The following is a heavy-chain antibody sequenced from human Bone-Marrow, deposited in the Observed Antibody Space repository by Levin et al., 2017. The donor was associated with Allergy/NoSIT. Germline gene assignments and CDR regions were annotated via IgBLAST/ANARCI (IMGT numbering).Heavy chain of an antibody. CDR1: GFTFSSYE. V-gene: IGHV3-48*03. Sequence: GGSLRLSCAASGFTFSSYEMNWVRQAPGKGLEWVSFISSSSTTIYYADSVKGRFTISRDNAKNSLYLQMNSLRAEDTAVYYCARTTYYYDSRGYYIDSWGQGTLVTVSS. CDR3: ARTTYYYDSRGYYIDS. J-gene: IGHJ4*02. D-gene: IGHD3-22*01. CDR2: ISSSSTTI.